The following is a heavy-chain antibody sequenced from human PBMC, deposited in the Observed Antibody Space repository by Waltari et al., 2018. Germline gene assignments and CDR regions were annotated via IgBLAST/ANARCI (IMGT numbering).Heavy chain of an antibody. J-gene: IGHJ5*02. D-gene: IGHD4-4*01. Sequence: QVQLVQSGAEVKKPGASVKVSCKASGYTFTGYYMHWVRQAPGQGLEWMGWFNPNRGGTTYAQKFQCRVTMTRYTSISTAYMALSRLRSDDTAVYYCARFDDYSNLGSLDPWGQGTLVTVSS. CDR3: ARFDDYSNLGSLDP. V-gene: IGHV1-2*02. CDR2: FNPNRGGT. CDR1: GYTFTGYY.